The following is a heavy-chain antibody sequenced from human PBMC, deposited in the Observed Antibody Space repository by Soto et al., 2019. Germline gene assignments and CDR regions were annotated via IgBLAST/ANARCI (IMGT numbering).Heavy chain of an antibody. V-gene: IGHV4-59*01. CDR3: ARSSYTGYDFDY. CDR1: GGSISSYY. CDR2: IYYTGST. D-gene: IGHD5-12*01. Sequence: QVQLQESGPGLVKPSGTLSLTCAVSGGSISSYYWSWIRQPPGKGLEWIGYIYYTGSTNYSPSLKSRVTISVDTSKNQFSLKLSSVTAADTAVYYCARSSYTGYDFDYWGQGTLVTVSS. J-gene: IGHJ4*02.